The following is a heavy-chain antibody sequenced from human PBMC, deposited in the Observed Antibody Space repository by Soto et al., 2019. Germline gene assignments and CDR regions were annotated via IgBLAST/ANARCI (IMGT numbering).Heavy chain of an antibody. V-gene: IGHV3-23*01. Sequence: PGGSLGLSCAASGFTFSNYAMGWVRQAPGKGLEWVSGISGSGDATFYADSVKGRFTISRDNSKNTVYLQMNSLRAGDAGLYYCAKGFYPTTVTTGRNYYGMDVWGQGTTVTVS. J-gene: IGHJ6*02. CDR3: AKGFYPTTVTTGRNYYGMDV. CDR2: ISGSGDAT. CDR1: GFTFSNYA. D-gene: IGHD4-17*01.